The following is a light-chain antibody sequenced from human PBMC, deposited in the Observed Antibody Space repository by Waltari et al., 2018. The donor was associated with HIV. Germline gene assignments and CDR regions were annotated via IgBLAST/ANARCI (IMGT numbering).Light chain of an antibody. Sequence: QSVLTQPPSVYAAPGQKVTFSCSGSSSTIGKHYVSCYPQLPGTAPKHLIYDNNKRPSGIPDRFSGSKSGTSATLGITGLQTGDEADYYCGTWDSSLSAGVFGGGTKLTVL. J-gene: IGLJ2*01. CDR3: GTWDSSLSAGV. CDR2: DNN. V-gene: IGLV1-51*01. CDR1: SSTIGKHY.